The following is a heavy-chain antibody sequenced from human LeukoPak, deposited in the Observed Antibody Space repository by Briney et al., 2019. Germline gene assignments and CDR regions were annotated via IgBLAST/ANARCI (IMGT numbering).Heavy chain of an antibody. J-gene: IGHJ4*02. D-gene: IGHD3-9*01. CDR3: ARHRGWLSRGPLDY. Sequence: SETLSLTCTVSGGSMSYYYWTWIRQTPGKGLEWIGYKYYDGNSGNTNYNPSLKSRVAISVDTSKNQFSLKLSSVTAADTAVYYCARHRGWLSRGPLDYWGQGTLVTVSS. CDR2: KYYDGNSGNT. CDR1: GGSMSYYY. V-gene: IGHV4-59*08.